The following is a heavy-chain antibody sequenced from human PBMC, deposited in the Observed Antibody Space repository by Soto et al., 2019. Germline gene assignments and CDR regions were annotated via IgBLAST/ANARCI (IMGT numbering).Heavy chain of an antibody. CDR1: GGSFSGYY. J-gene: IGHJ3*02. V-gene: IGHV4-34*01. D-gene: IGHD3-22*01. CDR2: INHSGST. CDR3: ASLVVGNAFDS. Sequence: QVQLQQLGAGLLKPSETLSLTCAVYGGSFSGYYWSWIRQPPGKGLEWMGEINHSGSTNYNPSLKNRVTLSVDTSKNQCSLKLSSVTAADTDVYYCASLVVGNAFDSWGQGTMVTVSS.